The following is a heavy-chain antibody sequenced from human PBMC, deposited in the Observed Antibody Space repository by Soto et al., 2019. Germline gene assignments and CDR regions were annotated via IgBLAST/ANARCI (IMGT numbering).Heavy chain of an antibody. V-gene: IGHV1-58*02. CDR3: AARTGLRYFDWISAGYAFRF. Sequence: QMQVVQSGPEVKKPGTSVRVSCKTSGFTFSRSTMQWVRQARGQRLEWIGWIVAGSGNTNYTQKFQERVTLTRDMSTNTVYMDLSSLTSDDTALYFCAARTGLRYFDWISAGYAFRFWGQGTMVTVSS. D-gene: IGHD3-9*01. J-gene: IGHJ3*01. CDR2: IVAGSGNT. CDR1: GFTFSRST.